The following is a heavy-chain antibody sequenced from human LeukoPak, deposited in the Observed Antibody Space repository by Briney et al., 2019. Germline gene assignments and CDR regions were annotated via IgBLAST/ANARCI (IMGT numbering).Heavy chain of an antibody. CDR3: ARVIPQKWELPGKWFDP. V-gene: IGHV1-18*01. CDR1: GYTFTSYG. CDR2: ISAYNGNT. D-gene: IGHD1-26*01. Sequence: ASVKVSCKASGYTFTSYGISWVRQAPGQGLEWMGWISAYNGNTNYAQKLQGRVTMTTDTSTSTAYMELRSLRSDDTAVYYCARVIPQKWELPGKWFDPWGQGTLVTASS. J-gene: IGHJ5*02.